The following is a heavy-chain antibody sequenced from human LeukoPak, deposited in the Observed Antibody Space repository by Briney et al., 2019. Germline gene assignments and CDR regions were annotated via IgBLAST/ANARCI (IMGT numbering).Heavy chain of an antibody. J-gene: IGHJ2*01. CDR1: GGSLSGYF. CDR2: INHGGRA. CDR3: VRGVYGGLVPEDLWPPYWYFDL. D-gene: IGHD3-10*02. Sequence: SETLSLTCAVSGGSLSGYFWTWLRQPPGKGLEWIGEINHGGRANYNTSLRSRVTISVDTTKNQFSLKMNAVTAADTAFYYCVRGVYGGLVPEDLWPPYWYFDLWGRGTLVTVSS. V-gene: IGHV4-34*01.